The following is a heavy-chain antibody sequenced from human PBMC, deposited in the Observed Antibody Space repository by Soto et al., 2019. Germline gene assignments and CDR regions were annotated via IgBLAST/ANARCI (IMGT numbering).Heavy chain of an antibody. D-gene: IGHD6-19*01. J-gene: IGHJ4*02. CDR2: INHSGST. CDR3: GPRGAVADPRGY. Sequence: QVQLQQWGAGLLKPSETLSLTCAVYGGSFSDFYWTWIRQPPGKGLEWIGEINHSGSTNYNPSLKRRVAISVDTSTNQFSLNLTSVTAADTAVYYCGPRGAVADPRGYWGQGTLVTVSS. V-gene: IGHV4-34*01. CDR1: GGSFSDFY.